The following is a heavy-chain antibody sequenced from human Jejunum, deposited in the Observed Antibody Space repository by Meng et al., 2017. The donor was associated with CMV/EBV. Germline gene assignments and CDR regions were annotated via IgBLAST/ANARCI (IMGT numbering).Heavy chain of an antibody. CDR3: LTETSLKGFDY. CDR2: ISPDGSVT. Sequence: AVSGLSFSRYWLAWARQVPGKELKWVANISPDGSVTYYVDSVTGRFTISRDNTKASFYLQMTSLRAEDTAVYYCLTETSLKGFDYWGQGSLVTVSS. CDR1: GLSFSRYW. J-gene: IGHJ4*02. V-gene: IGHV3-7*01. D-gene: IGHD1-14*01.